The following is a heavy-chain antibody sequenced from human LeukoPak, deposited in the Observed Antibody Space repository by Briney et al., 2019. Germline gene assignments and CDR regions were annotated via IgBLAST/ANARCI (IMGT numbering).Heavy chain of an antibody. Sequence: GRSLRLSCAASGFTFSSYAMHWVRQAPGKGLEWVAVISYDGSNKYYADSVKGRFTISRDNSKNTLYLQMNSLRAEDTAVYYYARDSAMVTFYFDYWGQGTLVTVSS. CDR2: ISYDGSNK. CDR1: GFTFSSYA. V-gene: IGHV3-30*04. D-gene: IGHD5-18*01. CDR3: ARDSAMVTFYFDY. J-gene: IGHJ4*02.